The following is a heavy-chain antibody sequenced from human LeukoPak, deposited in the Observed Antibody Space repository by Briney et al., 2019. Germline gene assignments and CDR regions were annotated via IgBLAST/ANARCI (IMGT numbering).Heavy chain of an antibody. Sequence: SESLSLTCTVSGFSVSSVYYWGWIRQPPGKGLEWIGSIYRSGSTYYNPSLKSRVTISVDTSKNQFSLKLTSVTAADTAVYYCARVTHVDIVATILSSGWRNYMDVWGKGTTVTVSS. J-gene: IGHJ6*03. CDR1: GFSVSSVYY. CDR3: ARVTHVDIVATILSSGWRNYMDV. CDR2: IYRSGST. V-gene: IGHV4-38-2*02. D-gene: IGHD5-12*01.